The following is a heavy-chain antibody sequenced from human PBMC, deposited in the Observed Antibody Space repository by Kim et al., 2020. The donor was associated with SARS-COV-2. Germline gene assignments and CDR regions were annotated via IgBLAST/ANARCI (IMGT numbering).Heavy chain of an antibody. Sequence: GGSLRLSCAASGFTFSNYSMNWVRQAPGKGLEWVSSISSDRYYKYYADSVQGRFTISRDNAKNSLYLQMNSLRAEDSAVFYCARDLPVGRTMGGFDYWGQGTLVTVSS. J-gene: IGHJ4*01. CDR3: ARDLPVGRTMGGFDY. V-gene: IGHV3-21*01. D-gene: IGHD1-26*01. CDR1: GFTFSNYS. CDR2: ISSDRYYK.